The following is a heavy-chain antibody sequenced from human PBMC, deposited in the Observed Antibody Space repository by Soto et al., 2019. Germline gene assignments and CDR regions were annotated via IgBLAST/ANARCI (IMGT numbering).Heavy chain of an antibody. CDR1: GFTVSSNY. J-gene: IGHJ6*02. CDR2: IYSGGST. V-gene: IGHV3-53*01. D-gene: IGHD3-10*01. CDR3: ARSGSALVRYYYYGMDV. Sequence: PGGSLRLSCAASGFTVSSNYMSWVRQAPGKGLEWVSVIYSGGSTYYADSVKGRFTISRDNSKNTLYLQMNSLRAEDTAVYYCARSGSALVRYYYYGMDVWGQGTTVTVSS.